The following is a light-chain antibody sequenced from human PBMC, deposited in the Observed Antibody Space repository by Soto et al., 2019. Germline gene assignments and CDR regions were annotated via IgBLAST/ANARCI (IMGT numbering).Light chain of an antibody. Sequence: EIQLTQSASSLSASVGDRVTITCRASQGISNYLAWYQPTPGKAPKLLIYAASTLQSGVPSRFSGSGSGTDFTLTISSLQPEDWATYDGQQLDSFLLTFGGGTKVDIK. CDR1: QGISNY. CDR3: QQLDSFLLT. CDR2: AAS. V-gene: IGKV1-9*01. J-gene: IGKJ4*01.